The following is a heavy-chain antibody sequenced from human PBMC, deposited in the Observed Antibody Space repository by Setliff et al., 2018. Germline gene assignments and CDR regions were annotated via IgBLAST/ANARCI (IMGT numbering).Heavy chain of an antibody. Sequence: SETLSLTCAVSGGSISSSNWWSWVRQPQGKGLEWIGEINHSGSTNYNPSLKSRVTISVDTSKNQFSLKLSSVTAADTAVYYCAREKGDPNYNFWSGYYLYYYYGMDVWGQGTTVTVSS. D-gene: IGHD3-3*01. CDR1: GGSISSSNW. CDR2: INHSGST. J-gene: IGHJ6*02. V-gene: IGHV4-4*02. CDR3: AREKGDPNYNFWSGYYLYYYYGMDV.